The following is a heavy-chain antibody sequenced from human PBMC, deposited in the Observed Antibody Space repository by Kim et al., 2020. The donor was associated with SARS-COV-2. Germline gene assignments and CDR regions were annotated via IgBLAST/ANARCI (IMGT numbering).Heavy chain of an antibody. CDR2: ITGTGGST. D-gene: IGHD3-10*01. V-gene: IGHV3-23*01. CDR1: GFTFSNYD. CDR3: AKDIFSGSFLD. Sequence: GGSLRLSCKTSGFTFSNYDMSWVRQAPGKGLEWVSGITGTGGSTYYADSVKGRFTISRDFSKNTLYLQMSSLRAEDTAVYYCAKDIFSGSFLDWGQGTL. J-gene: IGHJ4*02.